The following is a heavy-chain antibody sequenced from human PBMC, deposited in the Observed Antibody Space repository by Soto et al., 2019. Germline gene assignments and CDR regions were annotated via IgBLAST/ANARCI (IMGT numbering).Heavy chain of an antibody. V-gene: IGHV1-18*04. CDR3: ARATAYYDILTGYQNWFDP. Sequence: AAVKVSCKASGYTFTSYGISWVRQAPGQGLEWMGWISAYNGNTNYAQKLQGRVTMTTDTSTSTAYMELRSLRSDDTAVYYCARATAYYDILTGYQNWFDPWGQGTLVTVSS. CDR1: GYTFTSYG. J-gene: IGHJ5*02. D-gene: IGHD3-9*01. CDR2: ISAYNGNT.